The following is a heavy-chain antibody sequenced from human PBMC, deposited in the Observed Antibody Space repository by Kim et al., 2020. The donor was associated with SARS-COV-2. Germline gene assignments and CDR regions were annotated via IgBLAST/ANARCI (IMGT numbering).Heavy chain of an antibody. CDR1: GFTFSDYY. V-gene: IGHV3-11*03. CDR2: ISSSSSYT. D-gene: IGHD2-21*02. Sequence: GGSLRLSCAASGFTFSDYYMSWIRQAPGKGLEWVSYISSSSSYTNYADSVKGRFTISRDNAKNSLYLQMNSLRAEDMAVYYCARRDIYCGGDCYPVDYWGQGTLVTVSS. CDR3: ARRDIYCGGDCYPVDY. J-gene: IGHJ4*02.